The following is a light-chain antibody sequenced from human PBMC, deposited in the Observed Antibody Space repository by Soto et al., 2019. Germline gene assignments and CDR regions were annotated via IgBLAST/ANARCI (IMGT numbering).Light chain of an antibody. J-gene: IGKJ4*01. CDR1: QSVSRW. CDR3: QQYSSSSLQT. CDR2: DAS. Sequence: DSPMTHSPSTLSTSVGYSVTITCLASQSVSRWLAWYQQKPGKAPKLLIYDASSLNSGVPSRFSGSQSGTEFTLTITSLLPDDFATYFCQQYSSSSLQTLGGGTKVDIK. V-gene: IGKV1-5*01.